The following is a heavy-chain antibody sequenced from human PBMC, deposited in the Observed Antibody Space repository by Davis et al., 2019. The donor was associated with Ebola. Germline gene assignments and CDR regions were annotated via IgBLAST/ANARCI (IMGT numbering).Heavy chain of an antibody. CDR2: ISWNSGSI. CDR1: GFTFDDYA. J-gene: IGHJ6*02. CDR3: AKDLEWRYSSSGDYYYYGMDV. Sequence: SLKISCAASGFTFDDYAMHWVRQAPGKGLEWVSGISWNSGSIGYADSVKGRFTISRDNAKNSLYLQMNSLRAEDTALYYCAKDLEWRYSSSGDYYYYGMDVWGQGTTVTVSS. V-gene: IGHV3-9*01. D-gene: IGHD6-6*01.